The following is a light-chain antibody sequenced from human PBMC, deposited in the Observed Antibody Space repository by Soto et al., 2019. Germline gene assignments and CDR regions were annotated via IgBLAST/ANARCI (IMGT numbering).Light chain of an antibody. CDR1: QGVSTC. CDR3: QQTTTFPLT. V-gene: IGKV1D-12*01. CDR2: TAS. J-gene: IGKJ4*01. Sequence: DIQMTQSPSSVSASVGDRVTITCRASQGVSTCLAWYQQKPGKAPNLLIYTASSLQSGVPSRFSGSGSGTYFTFTISSRQPEEFATYYCQQTTTFPLTFGGGTKVEI.